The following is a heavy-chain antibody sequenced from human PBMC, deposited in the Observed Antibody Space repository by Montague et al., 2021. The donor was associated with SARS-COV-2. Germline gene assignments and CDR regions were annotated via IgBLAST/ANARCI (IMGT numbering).Heavy chain of an antibody. CDR3: ARVRYYGSGTSLGMDV. CDR1: GGSFSGYY. CDR2: INHSGST. Sequence: SETLSLTCAVYGGSFSGYYWSWIRQPPGKGLEWIGEINHSGSTNYNPSLKSRVTISVDTSKNQFSLKLSSVTAADTAVYYCARVRYYGSGTSLGMDVWGQGTTAPV. V-gene: IGHV4-34*01. D-gene: IGHD3-10*01. J-gene: IGHJ6*02.